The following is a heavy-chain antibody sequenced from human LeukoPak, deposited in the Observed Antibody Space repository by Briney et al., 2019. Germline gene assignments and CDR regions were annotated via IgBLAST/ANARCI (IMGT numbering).Heavy chain of an antibody. CDR3: ARDLAAAGTIDP. Sequence: SETLSLTCAVYGGSFSGYYWSWIRQPPGKGLEWIGEINHSGSTNYNPSLKSRVTISVDTSKNQFSLKLSSVTAADTAVYYCARDLAAAGTIDPWDQGTLVTVSS. V-gene: IGHV4-34*01. D-gene: IGHD6-13*01. J-gene: IGHJ5*02. CDR1: GGSFSGYY. CDR2: INHSGST.